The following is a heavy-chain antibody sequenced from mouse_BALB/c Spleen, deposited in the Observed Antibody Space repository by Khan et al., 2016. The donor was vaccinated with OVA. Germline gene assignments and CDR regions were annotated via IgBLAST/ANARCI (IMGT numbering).Heavy chain of an antibody. CDR1: GYTFTSYV. Sequence: VRLQQSGPELVKPGASVKMSCKASGYTFTSYVMHWVKQKPGLGLEWIGYIYPFNDDTKYNEKFKGKATLTSDKSSSTAYMELSGLTSADSACYYCAPVGTYYVSFAYWGQGTLVTVSA. V-gene: IGHV1S136*01. CDR3: APVGTYYVSFAY. J-gene: IGHJ3*01. CDR2: IYPFNDDT. D-gene: IGHD1-1*01.